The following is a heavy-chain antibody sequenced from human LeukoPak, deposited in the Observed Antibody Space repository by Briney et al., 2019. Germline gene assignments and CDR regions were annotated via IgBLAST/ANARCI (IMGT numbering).Heavy chain of an antibody. V-gene: IGHV4-59*11. J-gene: IGHJ3*02. CDR1: GASMHNHY. D-gene: IGHD2-8*01. CDR3: ARDRGVMDAFDI. CDR2: IYYSGST. Sequence: SETLSLTCSVSGASMHNHYWSWIRQPPGKGLEWIGYIYYSGSTNYNPSLKSRVTISVDTSKNQFSLRLSSVTAADTAVYYCARDRGVMDAFDIWGQGTMVTVSS.